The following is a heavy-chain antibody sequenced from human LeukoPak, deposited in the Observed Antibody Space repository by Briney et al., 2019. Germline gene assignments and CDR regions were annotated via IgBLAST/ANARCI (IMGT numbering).Heavy chain of an antibody. J-gene: IGHJ4*02. CDR3: ARDSTMSGYDYREFYFDY. D-gene: IGHD5-12*01. Sequence: GGSLRLSCAASGFSVSSNYMSWVRQAPGKGLEWVSVIYSGGSTYYADSVKGRFTISRDNSKNTLYLQMNSLRAEDTAVYYCARDSTMSGYDYREFYFDYWGQGTLVTVSS. V-gene: IGHV3-53*01. CDR2: IYSGGST. CDR1: GFSVSSNY.